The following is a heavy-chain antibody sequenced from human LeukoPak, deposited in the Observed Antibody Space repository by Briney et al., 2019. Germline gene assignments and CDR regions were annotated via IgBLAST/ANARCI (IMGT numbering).Heavy chain of an antibody. CDR3: AKAAVYSKRWTPFDD. V-gene: IGHV3-9*01. J-gene: IGHJ4*02. CDR2: ISWNSGSI. D-gene: IGHD1-26*01. CDR1: GFTFDDYA. Sequence: QTGGSLRLSCAASGFTFDDYAIHWVRQAPGKGLEWVSGISWNSGSIGYADSVKGRFTISRDNSKNTLYLQMNSLRPEDTAVYYCAKAAVYSKRWTPFDDWGRGTLVTVSS.